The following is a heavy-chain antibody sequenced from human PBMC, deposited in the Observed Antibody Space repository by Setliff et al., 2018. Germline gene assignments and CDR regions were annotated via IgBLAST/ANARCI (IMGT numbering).Heavy chain of an antibody. CDR3: AREQWLDPPGYYYMDV. D-gene: IGHD6-19*01. V-gene: IGHV4-4*07. CDR2: IYTSGST. CDR1: GGSISNYY. Sequence: PSETLSLTCTVSGGSISNYYWSWIRQPAGEGLEWIGRIYTSGSTNYNPSLKSRVTMSVDTSKNQFSLKLSSVTAADTAVYYCAREQWLDPPGYYYMDVWAKGTTVTVSS. J-gene: IGHJ6*03.